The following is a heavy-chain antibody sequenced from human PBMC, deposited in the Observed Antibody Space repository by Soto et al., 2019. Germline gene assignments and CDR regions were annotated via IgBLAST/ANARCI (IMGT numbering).Heavy chain of an antibody. CDR2: IYYSGST. J-gene: IGHJ4*02. D-gene: IGHD3-9*01. Sequence: SATLSLTCTVSGGSISSSSYYWGWIRQPPGKGLEWIGSIYYSGSTYYNPSLKSRVTISVDTSKNQFSLKLSSVTAADTAVYYCASSESVVLRYFDWHIFDYWGQGTLVTVSS. V-gene: IGHV4-39*01. CDR1: GGSISSSSYY. CDR3: ASSESVVLRYFDWHIFDY.